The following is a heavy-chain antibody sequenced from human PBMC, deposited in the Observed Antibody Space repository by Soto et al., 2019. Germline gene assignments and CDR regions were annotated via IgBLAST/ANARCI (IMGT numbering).Heavy chain of an antibody. Sequence: ASVKVSCKAAAYTFTSYDINWVRQATGQDFEWMGWMNPNNGNTAYSPSLQSRLTITKDTSRNQVVLTMANMDPVDTATYYCAHRGRHCSGTNCYHYFDSWGQGTLVTVSS. CDR2: MNPNNGNT. CDR1: AYTFTSYD. CDR3: AHRGRHCSGTNCYHYFDS. V-gene: IGHV1-8*01. J-gene: IGHJ4*02. D-gene: IGHD2-2*01.